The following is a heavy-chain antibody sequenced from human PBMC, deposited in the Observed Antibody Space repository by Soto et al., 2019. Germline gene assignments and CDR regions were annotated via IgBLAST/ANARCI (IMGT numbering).Heavy chain of an antibody. CDR2: ISGSGGGT. Sequence: GGSQNLCSAASGFTFSIYAVSLVRQAPGKGLEWVSAISGSGGGTSYADSVKGRFTISRDNSKNTVYLQMNSLRAEDTAVYYCARVYYYDRSAIFGYWGQGTLVTV. V-gene: IGHV3-23*01. CDR1: GFTFSIYA. D-gene: IGHD3-22*01. J-gene: IGHJ4*02. CDR3: ARVYYYDRSAIFGY.